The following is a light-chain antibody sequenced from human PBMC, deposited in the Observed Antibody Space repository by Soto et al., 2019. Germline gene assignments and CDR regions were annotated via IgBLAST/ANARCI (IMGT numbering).Light chain of an antibody. CDR2: DAS. CDR1: QSVSSHY. J-gene: IGKJ5*01. V-gene: IGKV3D-20*01. Sequence: ETVLTQSPATLSLSPGERATLSCGASQSVSSHYLAWYQQKRGLAPRLLIYDASSRATGIPDRFSGSGSGSDFTLTISRLEPEDFVVYYCQQYGSSPTFGQGTRLEIK. CDR3: QQYGSSPT.